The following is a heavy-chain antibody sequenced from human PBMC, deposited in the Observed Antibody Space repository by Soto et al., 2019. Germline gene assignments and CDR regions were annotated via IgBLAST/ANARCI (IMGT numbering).Heavy chain of an antibody. V-gene: IGHV3-72*01. D-gene: IGHD3-10*01. CDR2: IRNKANSYFT. CDR1: GFTFSDHY. J-gene: IGHJ4*02. CDR3: GRVRLGGTMSTVDY. Sequence: EVQLVESGGGLVQPGGSLRLSCAASGFTFSDHYMDWVCQAPGKGLEWVGRIRNKANSYFTQYAASVKGRFTISRDDSKISLYLEMNSLKTEDTAVYYCGRVRLGGTMSTVDYWGQGILVTVSS.